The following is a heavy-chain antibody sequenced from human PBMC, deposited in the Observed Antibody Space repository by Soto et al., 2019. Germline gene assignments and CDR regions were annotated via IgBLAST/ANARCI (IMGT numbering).Heavy chain of an antibody. CDR2: IYPGDSDT. V-gene: IGHV5-51*01. Sequence: GESLKISCKGSGYSFTSYWIGWVRQMPGKGLEWMGIIYPGDSDTRYSPSFQGQVTISADKSISTAYLQWSSLKASDTAMYYCARTPIYSNSSYYYYYGMDVWGQGTTVTVSS. CDR1: GYSFTSYW. CDR3: ARTPIYSNSSYYYYYGMDV. J-gene: IGHJ6*02. D-gene: IGHD6-6*01.